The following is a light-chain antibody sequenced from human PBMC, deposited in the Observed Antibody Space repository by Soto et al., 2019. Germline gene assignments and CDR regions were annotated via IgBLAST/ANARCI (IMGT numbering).Light chain of an antibody. CDR1: SSDCGTYNL. CDR3: CSYAGSSTFEV. Sequence: QSALTQPASVSGSPGQSITISCTGSSSDCGTYNLVSWYQQHPGKAPKLMIYEGSKRPSGVSNRFSGSKSGNTASLTISGLQAEDEADYYCCSYAGSSTFEVFGGGTKLTVL. CDR2: EGS. J-gene: IGLJ2*01. V-gene: IGLV2-23*03.